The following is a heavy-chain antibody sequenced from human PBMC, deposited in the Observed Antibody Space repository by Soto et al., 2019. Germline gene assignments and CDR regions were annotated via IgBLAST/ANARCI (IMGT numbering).Heavy chain of an antibody. J-gene: IGHJ6*02. CDR3: ARETPNWNPSGYGMDV. CDR1: GFTFSSYS. Sequence: EVQLVESGGGLVQPGGSLRLSCAASGFTFSSYSMNWVRQAPGKGLEWVSYISSSSSTIYYADSVKGRFIISRDNAKNSLYLQMNSLRDEDTAVYYCARETPNWNPSGYGMDVWGQGTTVTVSS. CDR2: ISSSSSTI. D-gene: IGHD1-20*01. V-gene: IGHV3-48*02.